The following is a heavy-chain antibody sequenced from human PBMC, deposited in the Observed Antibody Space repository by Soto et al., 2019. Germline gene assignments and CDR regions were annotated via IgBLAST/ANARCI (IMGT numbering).Heavy chain of an antibody. D-gene: IGHD4-4*01. Sequence: SGALALTCTGSGVYFRPNYWSWGPQPPGKGRESAGYIYSGATNSSNPSLKSRITSSLETSKTQFPLRFTSGTAADTAVYYGARLGNYYQSLDPWGPGTLVTVSS. CDR3: ARLGNYYQSLDP. V-gene: IGHV4-4*09. J-gene: IGHJ5*02. CDR2: IYSGATN. CDR1: GVYFRPNY.